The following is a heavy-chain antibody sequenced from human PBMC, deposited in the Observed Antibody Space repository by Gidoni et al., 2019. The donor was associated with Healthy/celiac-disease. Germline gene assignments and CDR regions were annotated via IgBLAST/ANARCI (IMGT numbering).Heavy chain of an antibody. J-gene: IGHJ5*02. Sequence: EVQLLESGGGLVQPGGSLRLSCAASGFTFSSYALSGVRKAQGQGLELVSAISVSGGSTSYADSVKGRFTISRDNSKNTLYLQRNSLRAEDTAVYFVVVPAARVPWGQGTLVTVSS. CDR3: VVPAARVP. CDR2: ISVSGGST. D-gene: IGHD2-2*01. V-gene: IGHV3-23*01. CDR1: GFTFSSYA.